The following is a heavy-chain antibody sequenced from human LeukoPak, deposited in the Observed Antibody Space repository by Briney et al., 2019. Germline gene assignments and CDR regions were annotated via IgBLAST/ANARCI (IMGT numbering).Heavy chain of an antibody. D-gene: IGHD5-18*01. Sequence: PGGSLRLSCAASGFTFSSYEMNWVRQAPGKGLEWVSYISSSGSTIYYADSVKGRFTISRDNAKNSLYLQMNSLRAEDTAVYYCARAARYTANGSDYYYYMDVWGKGTTVTVSS. CDR3: ARAARYTANGSDYYYYMDV. CDR1: GFTFSSYE. CDR2: ISSSGSTI. V-gene: IGHV3-48*03. J-gene: IGHJ6*03.